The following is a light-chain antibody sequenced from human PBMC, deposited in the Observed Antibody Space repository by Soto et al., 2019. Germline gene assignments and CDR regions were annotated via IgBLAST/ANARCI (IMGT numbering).Light chain of an antibody. V-gene: IGKV3-20*01. CDR1: QSVSSSY. J-gene: IGKJ2*01. CDR2: GAS. CDR3: QQDGSAPL. Sequence: EIVLTQSPGTLSLSPGERATLSCRASQSVSSSYLAWYQQKPGQAPRLLIYGASSRATGIPDMFSGSGAGTDFTLTISRLEPEDFAVYYCQQDGSAPLFGQGTKLEIK.